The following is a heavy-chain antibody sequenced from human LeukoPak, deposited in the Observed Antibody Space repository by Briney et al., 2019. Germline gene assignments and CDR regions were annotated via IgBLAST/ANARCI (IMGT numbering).Heavy chain of an antibody. J-gene: IGHJ6*02. CDR2: ISAYNGNT. V-gene: IGHV1-18*04. CDR1: GYTFTGYY. CDR3: ARESLGDYYYGMDV. D-gene: IGHD3-3*01. Sequence: ASVKVSCKASGYTFTGYYMHWVRQAPGQGLEWMGWISAYNGNTNYAQKLQGRVTMTTDTSTSTAYMELRSLRSDDTAVYYCARESLGDYYYGMDVWGQGTTVTVSS.